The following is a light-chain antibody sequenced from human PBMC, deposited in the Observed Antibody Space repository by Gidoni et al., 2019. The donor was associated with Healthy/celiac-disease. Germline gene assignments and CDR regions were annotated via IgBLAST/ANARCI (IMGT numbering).Light chain of an antibody. V-gene: IGKV3-11*01. J-gene: IGKJ4*02. CDR3: QQRSNWPS. CDR1: QSVTSY. Sequence: IVLTQSPATLSLSPGETATLSCRASQSVTSYLAWYQQKPVQAPRLLIYDASNRATGIPARFSGSGSGTDFTLTISSLEPEDFAVYYCQQRSNWPSFGGGTKVEIK. CDR2: DAS.